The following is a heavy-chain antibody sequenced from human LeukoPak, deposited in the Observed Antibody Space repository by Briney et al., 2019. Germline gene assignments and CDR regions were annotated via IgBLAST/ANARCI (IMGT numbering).Heavy chain of an antibody. D-gene: IGHD6-6*01. Sequence: GGSLRLSCAASGFTFNTYSMDWVRQAPGKGLEWVSSISSGSGYIYYADSVKGRFTISRDNAKNSLYLQMNSLRAEDTAVYYCARDPYSSSSGTYFDYWGQGTLVTVSS. CDR3: ARDPYSSSSGTYFDY. J-gene: IGHJ4*02. CDR2: ISSGSGYI. CDR1: GFTFNTYS. V-gene: IGHV3-21*01.